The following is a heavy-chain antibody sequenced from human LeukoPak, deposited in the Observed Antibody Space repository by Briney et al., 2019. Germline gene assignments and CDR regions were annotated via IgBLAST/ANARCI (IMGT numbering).Heavy chain of an antibody. D-gene: IGHD5-18*01. V-gene: IGHV1-2*02. CDR2: INPNTGGI. Sequence: ASVKVSCKSSGYTFTGYYMHWVRQAPGQGLEWTGWINPNTGGINYAQKFQGRVTMTRDTSISAAYMELSRLRSDDTAVHYCARDPYSNYFDYWGQGTLVTVSS. J-gene: IGHJ4*02. CDR3: ARDPYSNYFDY. CDR1: GYTFTGYY.